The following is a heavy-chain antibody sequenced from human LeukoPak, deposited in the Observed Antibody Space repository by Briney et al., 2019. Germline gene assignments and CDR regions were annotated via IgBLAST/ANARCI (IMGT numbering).Heavy chain of an antibody. J-gene: IGHJ4*02. CDR2: IDQSGTT. CDR3: VRDIPSGYFDY. V-gene: IGHV4-38-2*02. D-gene: IGHD3-9*01. CDR1: GYSINRGYY. Sequence: RPSETLSLTCTVAGYSINRGYYWGWIRQSPGKGLEWIGSIDQSGTTFYNPSLTSRVIISVDTSKNQFSLKLTSVTAADTAVYYCVRDIPSGYFDYWGQGTLVTVSS.